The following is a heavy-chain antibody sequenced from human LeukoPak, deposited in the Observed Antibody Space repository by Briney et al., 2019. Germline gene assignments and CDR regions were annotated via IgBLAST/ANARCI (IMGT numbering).Heavy chain of an antibody. V-gene: IGHV1/OR15-3*02. D-gene: IGHD6-6*01. CDR3: VRQEYFSSTDPNEDKSVEY. J-gene: IGHJ4*02. CDR1: GYTFTDSY. CDR2: IYAVNGNT. Sequence: ASVKVSSVASGYTFTDSYMYSVRHAPGQRLGWMGWIYAVNGNTKYSQALQGRVTISRDTFASTPYMDMCTLRYADMAAYFCVRQEYFSSTDPNEDKSVEYWGQGTLVTVSS.